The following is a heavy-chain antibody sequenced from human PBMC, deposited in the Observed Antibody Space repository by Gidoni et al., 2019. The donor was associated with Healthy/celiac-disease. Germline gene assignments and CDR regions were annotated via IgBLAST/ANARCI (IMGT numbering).Heavy chain of an antibody. Sequence: EVQLLESGGGLVQPGGSLRLSCAASGFTFSSDAMSWVRQAPGKGLAWVSAISGSGGSTYYADSVKGRFTISRDNSKNTLYLQMNSLRAEDTAVYYCAKDRRGGGEFDYWGQGTLVTVSS. V-gene: IGHV3-23*01. CDR3: AKDRRGGGEFDY. CDR2: ISGSGGST. CDR1: GFTFSSDA. J-gene: IGHJ4*02. D-gene: IGHD3-10*01.